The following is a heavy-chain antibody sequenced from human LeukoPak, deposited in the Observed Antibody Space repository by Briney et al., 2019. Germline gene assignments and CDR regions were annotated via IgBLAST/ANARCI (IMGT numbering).Heavy chain of an antibody. J-gene: IGHJ5*02. D-gene: IGHD2-15*01. V-gene: IGHV4-39*07. Sequence: SETLSLTCTVSGGSISSSSYYWGWIRQPPGKGLEWIGSISYSGSTYNNPFLKSRVTMSVDTSKNQFSLKLSSVTAADTAVYYCARDWAVVVVAADNWFDPWGQGTLVTVSS. CDR3: ARDWAVVVVAADNWFDP. CDR1: GGSISSSSYY. CDR2: ISYSGST.